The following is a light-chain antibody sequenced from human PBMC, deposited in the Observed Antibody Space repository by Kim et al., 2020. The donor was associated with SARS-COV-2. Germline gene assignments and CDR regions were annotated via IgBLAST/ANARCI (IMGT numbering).Light chain of an antibody. V-gene: IGKV1-12*01. CDR2: GAS. CDR3: QQAGSHPLT. J-gene: IGKJ4*01. Sequence: GDRVTITCRASQSIGNWLAWYQQEPGKAPKLLIYGASTLQSGVPSRFNGLGSGTDFTLTITNLQPEDFATYFCQQAGSHPLTFGGGTKVEI. CDR1: QSIGNW.